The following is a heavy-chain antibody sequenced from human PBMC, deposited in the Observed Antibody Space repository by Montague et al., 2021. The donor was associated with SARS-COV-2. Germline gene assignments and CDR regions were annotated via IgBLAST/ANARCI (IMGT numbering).Heavy chain of an antibody. CDR1: GFTFTTHW. V-gene: IGHV3-7*01. CDR3: TALRRTDPFDY. D-gene: IGHD2-21*02. Sequence: SLRLSLSASGFTFTTHWMNWVRQAPGKGLEWVANINEDGSQKYYIDSVKGRFTISRDNARNSLFLQMTGLRAEDTAVYYCTALRRTDPFDYWGQGNLVTVSS. CDR2: INEDGSQK. J-gene: IGHJ4*02.